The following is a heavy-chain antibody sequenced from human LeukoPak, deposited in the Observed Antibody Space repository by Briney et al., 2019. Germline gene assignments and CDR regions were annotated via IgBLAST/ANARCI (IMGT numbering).Heavy chain of an antibody. D-gene: IGHD6-19*01. Sequence: GGSLRLSCAASGFTHSSYAMSRVRQAPGKGLEWVSSISGSGNITYYADSVKGRFTISRDNSKNTLYLQMSSQRTEDTAVYYCATSPIGVACPWGHYYYYYMDVWGKGTTVTVSS. V-gene: IGHV3-23*01. J-gene: IGHJ6*03. CDR1: GFTHSSYA. CDR3: ATSPIGVACPWGHYYYYYMDV. CDR2: ISGSGNIT.